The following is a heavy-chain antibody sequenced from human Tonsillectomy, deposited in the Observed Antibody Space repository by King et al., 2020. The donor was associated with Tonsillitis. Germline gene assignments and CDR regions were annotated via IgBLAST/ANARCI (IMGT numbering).Heavy chain of an antibody. CDR3: ATDAWDFEYSSSLDY. D-gene: IGHD6-6*01. V-gene: IGHV3-7*03. CDR2: IKPDGSDK. Sequence: VQLVEAGGGLVQPGRPLRLSCAASGFTFSSYWRSWVRQAPGKGLEWVADIKPDGSDKYYVDSVKGRFTISRDNAKNSLYLQMNSLRAEDTAVYYCATDAWDFEYSSSLDYWGQGTLVTVSS. J-gene: IGHJ4*02. CDR1: GFTFSSYW.